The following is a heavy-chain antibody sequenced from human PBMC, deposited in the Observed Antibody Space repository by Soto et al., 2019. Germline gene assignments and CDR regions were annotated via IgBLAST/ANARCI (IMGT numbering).Heavy chain of an antibody. Sequence: LRLSCAASGFTFSSYAMHWVRQAPGKGLEWVAVISYDGSNKYYADSVKGRFTISRDNSKNTLYLQMNSLRAEDTAVYYCTSGDSNPFDYWGQGTLVTVSS. CDR2: ISYDGSNK. J-gene: IGHJ4*02. CDR1: GFTFSSYA. D-gene: IGHD4-4*01. V-gene: IGHV3-30-3*01. CDR3: TSGDSNPFDY.